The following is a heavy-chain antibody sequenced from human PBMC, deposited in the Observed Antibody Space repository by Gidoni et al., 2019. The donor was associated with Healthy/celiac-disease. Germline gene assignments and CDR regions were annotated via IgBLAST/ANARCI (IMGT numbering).Heavy chain of an antibody. D-gene: IGHD7-27*01. J-gene: IGHJ3*02. Sequence: QVQLVESGGGLVKPGGSLRLSCAPSGFTFSDYYMSWIRQAPGKGLEWVSYISSSSSYTNYADSVKGRFTISRDNAKNSLYLQMNSLRAEDTAVYYCARATSNLAAFDIWGQGTMVTVSS. V-gene: IGHV3-11*06. CDR1: GFTFSDYY. CDR3: ARATSNLAAFDI. CDR2: ISSSSSYT.